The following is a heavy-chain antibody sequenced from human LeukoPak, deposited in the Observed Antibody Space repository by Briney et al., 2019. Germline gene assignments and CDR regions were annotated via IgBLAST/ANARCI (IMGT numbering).Heavy chain of an antibody. J-gene: IGHJ4*02. CDR2: ISNIVSTT. V-gene: IGHV3-48*03. D-gene: IGHD2-15*01. CDR3: ADITWTRGQSFDN. CDR1: GFTFSSYE. Sequence: PGGSLRLSCVSSGFTFSSYEMNWVRQAPGKGLEWVSYISNIVSTTYYADSVKGRFTVSRDNSKNTLYLQMNSLRADDTAVYYCADITWTRGQSFDNWGQGTLVTVSA.